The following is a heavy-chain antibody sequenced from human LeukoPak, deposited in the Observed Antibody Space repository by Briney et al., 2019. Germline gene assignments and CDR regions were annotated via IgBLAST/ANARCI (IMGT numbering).Heavy chain of an antibody. CDR3: ASETNNTYYYDSSGYFSWFDP. J-gene: IGHJ5*02. CDR2: IIPIFGTA. Sequence: GASVKVSCKASGDTFSSYAISWVRQAPGQGLEWMGGIIPIFGTANYAQKFQGRVTITTDESTSTAYMELSSLRSEDTAVYYCASETNNTYYYDSSGYFSWFDPWGQGTLVTVSS. D-gene: IGHD3-22*01. V-gene: IGHV1-69*05. CDR1: GDTFSSYA.